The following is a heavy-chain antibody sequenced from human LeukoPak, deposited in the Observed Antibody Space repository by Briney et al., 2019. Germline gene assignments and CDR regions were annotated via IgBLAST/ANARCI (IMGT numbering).Heavy chain of an antibody. CDR1: GFTVSRNY. V-gene: IGHV3-30-3*01. CDR2: ISYDGSNE. J-gene: IGHJ4*02. CDR3: ARVGYYASGPFSYFDY. D-gene: IGHD3-10*01. Sequence: GGSLRLSCAASGFTVSRNYMSWVRQAPGKGLEWVAVISYDGSNEYYADSVKGRFTISRDNSKNTLYLQMNSLSVEDTAVYYCARVGYYASGPFSYFDYWGQGTLVTVSS.